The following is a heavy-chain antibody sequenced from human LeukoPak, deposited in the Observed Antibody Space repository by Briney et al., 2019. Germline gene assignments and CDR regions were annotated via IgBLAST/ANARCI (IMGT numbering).Heavy chain of an antibody. CDR3: ARTTIFDF. D-gene: IGHD3-9*01. J-gene: IGHJ4*02. CDR2: IKQDGSEK. Sequence: GGSLRLSCAASGFTLTNFWMSWVRQVPGKGLEWVANIKQDGSEKNYVDSVKGRFTISRDNAKNSLYLQMNSLRVEGTAVYFCARTTIFDFWGQGTLVTVSS. CDR1: GFTLTNFW. V-gene: IGHV3-7*01.